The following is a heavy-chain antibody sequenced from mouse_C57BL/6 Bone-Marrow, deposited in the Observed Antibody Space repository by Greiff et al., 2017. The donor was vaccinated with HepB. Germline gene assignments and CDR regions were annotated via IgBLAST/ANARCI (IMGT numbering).Heavy chain of an antibody. V-gene: IGHV2-6-1*01. CDR3: ARQNPSSSGYAMDY. D-gene: IGHD3-2*02. CDR1: GFSLTSYG. Sequence: QVQLKESGPGLVAPSQSLSITCTVSGFSLTSYGVHWVRQPPGKGLEWLVVIWSDGSTTYNSALKSRLSISKDNSKSQVFLKMNSLQTDDTAMYYCARQNPSSSGYAMDYWGQGTSVTVSS. J-gene: IGHJ4*01. CDR2: IWSDGST.